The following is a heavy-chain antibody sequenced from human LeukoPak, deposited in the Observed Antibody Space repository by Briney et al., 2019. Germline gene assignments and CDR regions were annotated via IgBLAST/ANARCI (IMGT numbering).Heavy chain of an antibody. J-gene: IGHJ3*02. Sequence: GGALRLSWAASGFTFSSYEMNWVRQAPGKGLEGVSYISSSGRTIYYADSVKGRFTISRDNAKNSLYLQMNSLRAEDTAVYYCARGWCSSTSCYIERVGAFDIWGQGTMVTVSS. CDR3: ARGWCSSTSCYIERVGAFDI. V-gene: IGHV3-48*03. CDR1: GFTFSSYE. D-gene: IGHD2-2*02. CDR2: ISSSGRTI.